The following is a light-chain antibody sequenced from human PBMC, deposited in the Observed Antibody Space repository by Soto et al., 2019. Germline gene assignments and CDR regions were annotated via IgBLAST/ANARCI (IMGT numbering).Light chain of an antibody. Sequence: DIQMTQSPSSLSASIGDRVTITCRASQSIRSFLNWYQQKLGQAPKLLIYTSSNLQSGVPSRFSGSGSGTDFTLTINTLQPEDFATYYCQQSFSSPQTFGQGTKVEI. CDR3: QQSFSSPQT. V-gene: IGKV1-39*01. CDR1: QSIRSF. J-gene: IGKJ1*01. CDR2: TSS.